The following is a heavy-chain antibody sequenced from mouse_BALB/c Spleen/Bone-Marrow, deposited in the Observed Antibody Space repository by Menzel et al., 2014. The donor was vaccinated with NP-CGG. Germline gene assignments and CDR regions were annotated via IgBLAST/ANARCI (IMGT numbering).Heavy chain of an antibody. CDR3: ARDVGYGNYFVY. D-gene: IGHD2-10*02. V-gene: IGHV7-1*02. Sequence: EVMLVESGGGLVQPGDSLRLSCATSGFTFRDFYMEWVRQPPGKRLEWIAASRNKAKYYTTEYSASVKGRFIVSRDTSQSVLYLQMNALRAEDTAIYYCARDVGYGNYFVYWGRGTLVTVSA. J-gene: IGHJ3*01. CDR2: SRNKAKYYTT. CDR1: GFTFRDFY.